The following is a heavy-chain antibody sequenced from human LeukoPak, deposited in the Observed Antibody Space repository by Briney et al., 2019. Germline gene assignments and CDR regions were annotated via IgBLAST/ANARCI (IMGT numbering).Heavy chain of an antibody. J-gene: IGHJ4*02. CDR1: GFTFSSYA. D-gene: IGHD2-2*01. Sequence: QPGGSLRLSCAASGFTFSSYAMSWVRQAPGKGLEWVAFIRYDGSNKYYADSVKGRFTISRDNPKNTLYLQMNSLRAEDTAVYYCAKDPTFLDLGYCSSTSCYHHYFDYWGQGTLVTVSS. CDR3: AKDPTFLDLGYCSSTSCYHHYFDY. CDR2: IRYDGSNK. V-gene: IGHV3-30*02.